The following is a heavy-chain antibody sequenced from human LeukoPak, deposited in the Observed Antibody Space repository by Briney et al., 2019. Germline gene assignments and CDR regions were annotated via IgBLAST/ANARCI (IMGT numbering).Heavy chain of an antibody. Sequence: GGSLRLSCATSGFTFSSYGMHWVRQAPGKGLEWMAFTSFDETKEYYGDSVKGRFTISRDNSKNTLHLQMNSLRGEDTAMYYCVNSNFDPWGQGTLVTVSS. CDR1: GFTFSSYG. CDR2: TSFDETKE. V-gene: IGHV3-30*02. CDR3: VNSNFDP. J-gene: IGHJ5*02.